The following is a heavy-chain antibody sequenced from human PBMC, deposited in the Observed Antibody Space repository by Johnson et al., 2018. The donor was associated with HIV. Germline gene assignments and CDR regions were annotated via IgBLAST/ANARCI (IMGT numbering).Heavy chain of an antibody. V-gene: IGHV3-7*01. CDR1: GFTFSSYW. CDR2: IKHDGSEK. CDR3: AIIAVAVSGDAFDI. J-gene: IGHJ3*02. D-gene: IGHD6-19*01. Sequence: VQLVESGGGLVQPGGSLRLSCAASGFTFSSYWMSWVRQAPGKGLEWVANIKHDGSEKYYVDSVKGRFTISRDNAKNSLYLQMNSLRAEDTAVYYCAIIAVAVSGDAFDIWGQGTMVTVSS.